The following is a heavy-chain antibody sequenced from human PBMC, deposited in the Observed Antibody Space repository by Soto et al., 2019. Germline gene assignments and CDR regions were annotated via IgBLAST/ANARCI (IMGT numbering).Heavy chain of an antibody. CDR2: IYYNGNT. V-gene: IGHV4-31*03. CDR3: ARRGYGPGFPYYYGMDV. CDR1: GDSISSAGSY. Sequence: TLSLTCIVSGDSISSAGSYWTWIRQHPGKGLEWIGYIYYNGNTYYNPSLKSRVTISVDTSNNQFSLKLTSVTAADTAVYYCARRGYGPGFPYYYGMDVWGQGTTVTVSS. D-gene: IGHD3-10*01. J-gene: IGHJ6*02.